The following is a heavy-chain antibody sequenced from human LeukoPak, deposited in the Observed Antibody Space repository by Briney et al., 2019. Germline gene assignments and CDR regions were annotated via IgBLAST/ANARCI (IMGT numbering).Heavy chain of an antibody. CDR3: AGRYIYGLFDY. V-gene: IGHV3-48*03. J-gene: IGHJ4*02. CDR1: GFTFSSYE. D-gene: IGHD5-18*01. Sequence: GGSLRLSCAASGFTFSSYEMSWVRQAPGKGLEWVSYISSSGSTIYYADSVKGRFTISRDNAKNSLYLQMNSLRAEDTAVYYCAGRYIYGLFDYWGQGTLVTVSS. CDR2: ISSSGSTI.